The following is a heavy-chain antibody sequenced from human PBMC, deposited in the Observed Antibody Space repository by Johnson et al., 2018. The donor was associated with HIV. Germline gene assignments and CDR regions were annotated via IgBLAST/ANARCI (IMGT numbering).Heavy chain of an antibody. CDR3: ASSSLRTEGGWGAFDV. CDR2: ISGSGGST. D-gene: IGHD1-26*01. CDR1: GFTFSNAW. Sequence: VQLVESGGGLVKPGGSLRLSCAASGFTFSNAWMSWVRQAPGKGLEWVSGISGSGGSTYYAESVKGRFTISRDNSKNTLYLQMNSLRAEDTAVYYCASSSLRTEGGWGAFDVWGQGTMVTVSS. J-gene: IGHJ3*01. V-gene: IGHV3-23*04.